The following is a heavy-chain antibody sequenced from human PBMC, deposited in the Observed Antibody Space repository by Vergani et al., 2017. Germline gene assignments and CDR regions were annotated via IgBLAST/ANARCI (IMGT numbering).Heavy chain of an antibody. V-gene: IGHV3-21*01. CDR1: GFTFSSYS. J-gene: IGHJ6*02. D-gene: IGHD6-19*01. Sequence: EVQLVESGGGLVKPGGSLRLSCAASGFTFSSYSMNWVRQAPGKGQEWVSSISSSSSYIYYADSVKGRFTISRDNAKNSLYLQMNSLRAEDTAVYYCAREPYSSGWGYYYGMDVWGQGTTVTVSS. CDR3: AREPYSSGWGYYYGMDV. CDR2: ISSSSSYI.